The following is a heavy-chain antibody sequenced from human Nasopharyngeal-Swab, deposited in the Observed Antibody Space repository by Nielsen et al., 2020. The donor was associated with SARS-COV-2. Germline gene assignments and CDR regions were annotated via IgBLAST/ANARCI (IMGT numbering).Heavy chain of an antibody. CDR3: AKDGGGWYTSGWYYFDY. J-gene: IGHJ4*02. CDR1: GFTFSSYW. Sequence: GESLKISCAASGFTFSSYWMHWVRQAPGKGLVWVSRINSDGSSTSSADSVKGRFTISRDNAKNTLYLQMNSLRAEDTAVYYCAKDGGGWYTSGWYYFDYWGQGTLVTVSS. CDR2: INSDGSST. V-gene: IGHV3-74*01. D-gene: IGHD6-19*01.